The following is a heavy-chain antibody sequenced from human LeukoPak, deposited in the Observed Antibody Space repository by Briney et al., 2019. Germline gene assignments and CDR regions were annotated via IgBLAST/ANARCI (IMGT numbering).Heavy chain of an antibody. CDR3: ARTGITIFGVVTPYYFDY. CDR2: IYTSGST. D-gene: IGHD3-3*01. V-gene: IGHV4-61*02. J-gene: IGHJ4*02. CDR1: GGSISSGSYY. Sequence: PSETLSPTCTVSGGSISSGSYYWSWIRQPAGKGLEWIGRIYTSGSTNYNPSLKSRVTISVDTSENQFSLKLSSVTAADTAVYYCARTGITIFGVVTPYYFDYWGQGTLVTVSS.